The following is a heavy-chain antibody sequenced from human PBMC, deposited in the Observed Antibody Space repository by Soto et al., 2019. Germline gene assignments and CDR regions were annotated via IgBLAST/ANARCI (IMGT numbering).Heavy chain of an antibody. J-gene: IGHJ3*01. CDR3: VRERGPFDAFDF. CDR1: GFSFTNYG. V-gene: IGHV3-33*01. CDR2: VWSNGINK. Sequence: QVQLMDSGGGVVQPGRSLRLSCATSGFSFTNYGMHWVRQAPGKGLEWVAVVWSNGINKYYADSVRGRFTISRDSSRNSLSLLMNSLRVEDTALYYCVRERGPFDAFDFWGQGTMVTVSS.